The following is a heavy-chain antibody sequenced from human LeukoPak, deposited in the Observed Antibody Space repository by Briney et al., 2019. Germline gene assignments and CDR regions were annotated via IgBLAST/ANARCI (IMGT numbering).Heavy chain of an antibody. J-gene: IGHJ4*02. CDR1: GFTFSSYG. CDR2: ISYDGSNK. V-gene: IGHV3-30*18. D-gene: IGHD2-21*02. Sequence: GRSLRLSCAASGFTFSSYGMHWVRQAPGKGLEWVAVISYDGSNKYYADSVKGRFTISRDNSKNTLYLQMNSLRAEDTAVYYCAKSTPSPYYCGGDCYPDYWGQGTLVTVSS. CDR3: AKSTPSPYYCGGDCYPDY.